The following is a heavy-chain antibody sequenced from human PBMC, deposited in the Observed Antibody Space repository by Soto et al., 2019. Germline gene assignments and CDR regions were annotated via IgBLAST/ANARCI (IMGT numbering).Heavy chain of an antibody. V-gene: IGHV1-69*01. Sequence: QVQLVQSGAEVKKPGSSVKVSCKASGGTFSSYAISWVRQAHGQGLEWMGGIIPIFGTANYAQKFQGRVTITADESTSTAYMELSSLRSEDTAVYYCARGDLHYDFWSGYSTYYYGMDVWGQGTTVTVSS. J-gene: IGHJ6*02. CDR3: ARGDLHYDFWSGYSTYYYGMDV. D-gene: IGHD3-3*01. CDR2: IIPIFGTA. CDR1: GGTFSSYA.